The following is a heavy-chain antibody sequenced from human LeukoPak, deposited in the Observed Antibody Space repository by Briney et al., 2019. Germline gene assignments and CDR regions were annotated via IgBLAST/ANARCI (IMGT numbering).Heavy chain of an antibody. Sequence: GGSLRLSCAASGFTFSSYGMNWVRQAPGKGLEWVSSISSSSSYIYYADSVKGRFTISRDNAKNSLYLQMNSLRAEDTAVYYCARDSMTVRSYGDYRNDNFDYWGQGTLVTVSS. J-gene: IGHJ4*02. CDR1: GFTFSSYG. V-gene: IGHV3-21*01. CDR2: ISSSSSYI. CDR3: ARDSMTVRSYGDYRNDNFDY. D-gene: IGHD4-17*01.